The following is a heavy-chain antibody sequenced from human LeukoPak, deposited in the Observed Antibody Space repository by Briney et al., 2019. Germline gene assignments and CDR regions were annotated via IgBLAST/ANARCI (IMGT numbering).Heavy chain of an antibody. CDR1: GFTFRNAW. Sequence: MPGGSLRLSCAASGFTFRNAWMSWVRQAPGKGLEYLGRIKSRTDGETTDHAAPVKGRFTISRDDSKNTLYLQMNNVKTEDTAVYYCTTDRYYYDFSASYRFDYWGQGTLVTVSS. V-gene: IGHV3-15*05. CDR2: IKSRTDGETT. CDR3: TTDRYYYDFSASYRFDY. J-gene: IGHJ4*02. D-gene: IGHD3-22*01.